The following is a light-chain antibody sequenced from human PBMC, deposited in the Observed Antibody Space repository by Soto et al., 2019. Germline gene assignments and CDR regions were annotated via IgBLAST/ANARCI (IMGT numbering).Light chain of an antibody. CDR2: GAS. Sequence: EIVLTQSPGTLSLSPGERATLSCKTSQSVNSRYLAWYQQKPGQAPRLLIYGASSRATGIQDRFSGSGSGTDFTLTISRLEPEDFAVYNCQQYDTSPPGYTFGQGTKLEIK. J-gene: IGKJ2*01. V-gene: IGKV3-20*01. CDR1: QSVNSRY. CDR3: QQYDTSPPGYT.